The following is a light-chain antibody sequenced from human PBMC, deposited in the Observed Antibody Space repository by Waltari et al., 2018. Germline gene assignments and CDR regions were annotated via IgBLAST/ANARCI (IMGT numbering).Light chain of an antibody. CDR1: TSNIGAGHD. V-gene: IGLV1-40*01. CDR2: GNN. Sequence: QSVLPQPPSVSGTPGQRVTISCSGSTSNIGAGHDFPRFQHLPGTAPKLRIYGNNNRPSGVPDRFSGSKSGTSASLAITGLQADDEADYFCQSFDNMLSGGVVFGGGTKLAVL. J-gene: IGLJ2*01. CDR3: QSFDNMLSGGVV.